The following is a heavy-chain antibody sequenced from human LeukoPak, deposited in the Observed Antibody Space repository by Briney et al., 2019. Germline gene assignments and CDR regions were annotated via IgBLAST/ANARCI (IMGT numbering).Heavy chain of an antibody. CDR3: ASLFSSGPLGGP. CDR1: GYTFTSYY. Sequence: ASVKASCKASGYTFTSYYMHWVRQAPGQGLEWMGIINPSGGSTSYAQKFQGRVTMTRDTSTSTVYMELSSLRSEDMAVYYCASLFSSGPLGGPWGQGTLVTVSS. D-gene: IGHD3-22*01. CDR2: INPSGGST. J-gene: IGHJ5*02. V-gene: IGHV1-46*01.